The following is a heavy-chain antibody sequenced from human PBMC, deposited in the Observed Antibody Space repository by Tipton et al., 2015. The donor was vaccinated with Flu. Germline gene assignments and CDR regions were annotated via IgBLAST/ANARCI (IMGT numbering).Heavy chain of an antibody. J-gene: IGHJ5*02. CDR3: ASRLAA. V-gene: IGHV4-31*03. CDR2: IYNSGNT. CDR1: GGSISSGGHY. Sequence: TLSLTCSVSGGSISSGGHYYSWIRQHPGKGLEWIGNIYNSGNTYYNPSLKSRVTLSIDASKNQFSLRLNSVTAADTAVYFCASRLAAWGQGIQVTVSS.